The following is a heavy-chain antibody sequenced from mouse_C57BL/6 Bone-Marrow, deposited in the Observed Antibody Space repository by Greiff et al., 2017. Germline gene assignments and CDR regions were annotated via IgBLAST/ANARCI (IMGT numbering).Heavy chain of an antibody. CDR2: YPGSGNTY. Sequence: VQLQQSGPELVKPGASVKMSCKASGYTFTDYYMHWVKQKPGKGLEWIGEIYPGSGNTYYNEKFKGKATLTADTSSSTAYKQLSSMTSEESAVDFCASYYDYDAGFAYWGKGTLVTVSA. CDR3: SYYDYDAGFAY. V-gene: IGHV1-83*01. CDR1: YTFTDYYM. D-gene: IGHD2-4*01. J-gene: IGHJ3*01.